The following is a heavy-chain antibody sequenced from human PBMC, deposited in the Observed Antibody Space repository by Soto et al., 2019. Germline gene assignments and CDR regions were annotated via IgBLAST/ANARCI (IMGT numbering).Heavy chain of an antibody. V-gene: IGHV3-30-3*01. CDR2: ISYEGSNT. CDR1: GFTFSSYA. J-gene: IGHJ6*02. CDR3: ARVTPGNNLYYFSGLDF. Sequence: PGGSLRLSCAASGFTFSSYAMHWVRQAPGKGLEWVAVISYEGSNTYYADSVRGRFTISRDNSKNTLYLQMNTLRPEDTGLYYCARVTPGNNLYYFSGLDFWGQGTSVTVSS. D-gene: IGHD1-1*01.